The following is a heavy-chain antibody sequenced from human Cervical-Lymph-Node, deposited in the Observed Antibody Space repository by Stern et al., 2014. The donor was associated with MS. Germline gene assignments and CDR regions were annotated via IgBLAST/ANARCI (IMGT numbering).Heavy chain of an antibody. J-gene: IGHJ3*02. V-gene: IGHV1-69*17. D-gene: IGHD5-18*01. CDR3: ARTDTAMATKHAFDI. Sequence: VQLVESGAEVKKPGSSVKVSCKASGGTFSSYAISWVRQAPGQGLEWMGGIIPIFGIATYAQKFQGRVTITADKSTSTAYVELSSLRSEDTAVYYCARTDTAMATKHAFDIWGQGTMVTVSS. CDR1: GGTFSSYA. CDR2: IIPIFGIA.